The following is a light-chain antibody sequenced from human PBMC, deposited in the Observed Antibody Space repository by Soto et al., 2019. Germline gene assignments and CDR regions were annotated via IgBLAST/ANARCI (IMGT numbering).Light chain of an antibody. CDR1: QSVSGSY. CDR3: KQYNSWPPFT. CDR2: GAS. J-gene: IGKJ5*01. Sequence: NGLTHSPGTLSLSPWEIATLSCRASQSVSGSYLAWYQQKPVQAPRLLILGASTRASGIPARFSGSGSGAEFTLTISSLQYEDFAVYYCKQYNSWPPFTFGQGTRLEIK. V-gene: IGKV3-15*01.